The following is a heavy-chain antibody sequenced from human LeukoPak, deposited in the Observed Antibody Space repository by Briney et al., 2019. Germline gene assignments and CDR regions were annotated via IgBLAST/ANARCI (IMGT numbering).Heavy chain of an antibody. CDR2: IRHDGNNK. Sequence: GGTLRLSCAASGFTFSSYGMNWVRQAPGKGLEWVAFIRHDGNNKYYADSVKGRFTISRDNSKNTLYLQMNSLRAEDTALYYCAKDGSLYSSSWYLDYWGQGTLVTVSS. J-gene: IGHJ4*02. V-gene: IGHV3-30*02. D-gene: IGHD6-13*01. CDR1: GFTFSSYG. CDR3: AKDGSLYSSSWYLDY.